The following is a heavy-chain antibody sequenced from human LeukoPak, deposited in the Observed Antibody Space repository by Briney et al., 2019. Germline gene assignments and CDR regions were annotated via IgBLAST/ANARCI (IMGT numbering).Heavy chain of an antibody. Sequence: ASVKVSCKASGYTFTSYDINWVRQAPGRGLEWMGWMNRNRGKTGYAQKFQGRVTMTRDTSISTAYMELSSLRSEDTAVYYCARVCYDFWSGNWFDPWGQGTLVTVSS. J-gene: IGHJ5*02. V-gene: IGHV1-8*01. CDR1: GYTFTSYD. CDR2: MNRNRGKT. D-gene: IGHD3-3*01. CDR3: ARVCYDFWSGNWFDP.